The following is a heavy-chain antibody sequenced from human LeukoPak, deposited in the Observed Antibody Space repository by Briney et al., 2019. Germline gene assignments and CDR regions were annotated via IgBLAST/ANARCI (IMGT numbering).Heavy chain of an antibody. CDR1: GASISSGGFF. V-gene: IGHV4-31*03. Sequence: PSQTLSLTCTVSGASISSGGFFWHWIRQLPGMDLEWIGNIYYTGNAGYNPSLKSRVTISGDTSMNQFSLKLTSVTAADTAVDYCAREKACSTTSCYAFDIWGQGTLVTVSS. CDR2: IYYTGNA. J-gene: IGHJ3*02. CDR3: AREKACSTTSCYAFDI. D-gene: IGHD2-2*01.